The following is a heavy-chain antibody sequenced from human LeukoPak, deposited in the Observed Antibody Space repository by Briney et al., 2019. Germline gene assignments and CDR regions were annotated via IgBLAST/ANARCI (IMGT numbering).Heavy chain of an antibody. CDR2: IYYSGST. D-gene: IGHD6-13*01. V-gene: IGHV4-59*01. CDR1: GGSFSGYY. Sequence: KPSETLSLTCAVYGGSFSGYYWSWIRQPPGKGLEWIGYIYYSGSTNYNPSLKSRVTISVATSKNQFSLKLSSVTAADTAVYYCARVAAGTVRAFDIWGQGTMVTVSS. J-gene: IGHJ3*02. CDR3: ARVAAGTVRAFDI.